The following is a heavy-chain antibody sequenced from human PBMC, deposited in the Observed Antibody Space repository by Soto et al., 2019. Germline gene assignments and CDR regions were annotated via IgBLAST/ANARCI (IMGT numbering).Heavy chain of an antibody. Sequence: QVQLVQSGAEVKKPGASVKVSCKASGYTFTSYGISWVRQAPGQGLEWMGWISAYNGNTNYAQKLQGRVTMTTDTSTSTAYMELRSLRSDDTAVYYCARAIPYNWNEFYSYYGMDVWGQGTTVTVSS. CDR3: ARAIPYNWNEFYSYYGMDV. CDR2: ISAYNGNT. V-gene: IGHV1-18*01. J-gene: IGHJ6*02. CDR1: GYTFTSYG. D-gene: IGHD1-1*01.